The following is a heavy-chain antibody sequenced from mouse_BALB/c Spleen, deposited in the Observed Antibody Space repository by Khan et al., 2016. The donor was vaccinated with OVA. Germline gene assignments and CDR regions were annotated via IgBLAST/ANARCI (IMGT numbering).Heavy chain of an antibody. CDR3: AKGGGGDRFAY. J-gene: IGHJ3*01. Sequence: QVQLQQSGAELVRPGVSVKISCKGSGYTFTDFTVHWVKQSHVKSLEWIGVISSYYGDATYNQNFKDKATLTVDKSSSTAYMELARLTSEDSAIVACAKGGGGDRFAYWGQGTLVTVSA. CDR2: ISSYYGDA. CDR1: GYTFTDFT. V-gene: IGHV1S137*01.